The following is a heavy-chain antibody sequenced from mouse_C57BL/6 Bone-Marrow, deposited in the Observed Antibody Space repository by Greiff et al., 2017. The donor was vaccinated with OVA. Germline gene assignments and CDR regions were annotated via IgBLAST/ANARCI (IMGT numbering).Heavy chain of an antibody. CDR2: ISSGSSTI. Sequence: EVKLMESGGGLVKPGGSLKLSCAASGFTFSDYGMHWVRQAPEKGLEWVAYISSGSSTIYYADTVKGRFTISRDNAKNTLFLQMTSLRSEDTAMYYGAKQGDWEAKFAYWGQGTLVTVSA. CDR1: GFTFSDYG. V-gene: IGHV5-17*01. CDR3: AKQGDWEAKFAY. D-gene: IGHD4-1*01. J-gene: IGHJ3*01.